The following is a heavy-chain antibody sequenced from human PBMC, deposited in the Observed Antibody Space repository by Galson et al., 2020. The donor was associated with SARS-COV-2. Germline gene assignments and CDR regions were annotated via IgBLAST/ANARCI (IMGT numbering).Heavy chain of an antibody. J-gene: IGHJ6*02. CDR2: ISSSSSTI. D-gene: IGHD2-15*01. Sequence: TGGSLRLSCAASGFTFSSYSMNWVRQAPGKGLAWVSYISSSSSTIYYADSVKGRFTISRDNAKNSLYLQMNSLRDEDTAVYYCARLQPGGYYYYGMDVWGQGTTVTVSS. CDR3: ARLQPGGYYYYGMDV. V-gene: IGHV3-48*02. CDR1: GFTFSSYS.